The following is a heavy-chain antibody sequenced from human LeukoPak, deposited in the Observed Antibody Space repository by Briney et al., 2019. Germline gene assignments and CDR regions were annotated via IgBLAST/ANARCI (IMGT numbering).Heavy chain of an antibody. CDR1: GYTFTTYA. V-gene: IGHV7-4-1*02. D-gene: IGHD5-24*01. Sequence: GASVKVSCKASGYTFTTYATNWVRQAPGQGLEWMGWINTNTGNPTYAQGFTGRFVFSLDTSVSTAYLQISSLKAEDTAVYYCARGHTNYDCDYWGQGTLVTVSS. CDR3: ARGHTNYDCDY. J-gene: IGHJ4*02. CDR2: INTNTGNP.